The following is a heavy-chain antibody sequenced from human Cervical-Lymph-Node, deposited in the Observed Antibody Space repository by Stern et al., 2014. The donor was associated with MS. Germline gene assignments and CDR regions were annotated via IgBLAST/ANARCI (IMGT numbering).Heavy chain of an antibody. D-gene: IGHD2-15*01. CDR2: IYTSGST. CDR1: GGSISSGSYY. Sequence: QVQLQESGPGLVKPSQTLSLTCTVSGGSISSGSYYWSWIRQPAGKGLEWIGHIYTSGSTSYNPSLKSRVTIPVDTSKNQLSLKLSSVTAADTAVYFCARGVVVAATLWFDPWGQGTLVTVSS. CDR3: ARGVVVAATLWFDP. J-gene: IGHJ5*02. V-gene: IGHV4-61*02.